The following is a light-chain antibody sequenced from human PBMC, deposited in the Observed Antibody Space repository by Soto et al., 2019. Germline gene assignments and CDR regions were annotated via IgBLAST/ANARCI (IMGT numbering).Light chain of an antibody. CDR1: RSLTRW. Sequence: DIQMSQSPSTLSASVGDRVTITCRASRSLTRWLAWYQKKPGRAHKLLIYETSILHSGVPSRFSGSGSGTDFTRTIGGVEPADIATYYGQDYSSFWTFGHGTRVEVK. CDR3: QDYSSFWT. J-gene: IGKJ1*01. V-gene: IGKV1-5*03. CDR2: ETS.